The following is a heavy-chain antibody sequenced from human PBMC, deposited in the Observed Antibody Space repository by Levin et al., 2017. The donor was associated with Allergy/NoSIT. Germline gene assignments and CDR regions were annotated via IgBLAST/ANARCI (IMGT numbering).Heavy chain of an antibody. Sequence: GGSLRLSCAVSGFSFSTYGIHWVRQAPGKGLEWVATISPDGGYTYYVDSVKGRFTISRDDSKDTLYLQMNSLRAEDTAVYYCAKALTGVVVPRFPDYWGQGTLVTVSS. CDR3: AKALTGVVVPRFPDY. CDR2: ISPDGGYT. CDR1: GFSFSTYG. J-gene: IGHJ4*02. V-gene: IGHV3-30*18. D-gene: IGHD2-15*01.